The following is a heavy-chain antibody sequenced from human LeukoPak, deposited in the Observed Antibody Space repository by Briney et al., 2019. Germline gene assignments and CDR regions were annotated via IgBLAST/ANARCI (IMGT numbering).Heavy chain of an antibody. D-gene: IGHD5-24*01. CDR3: ARVEMPMLAVFDY. CDR2: TSPDGNDK. CDR1: GFTFSGFA. V-gene: IGHV3-30*16. Sequence: PGKSLRLSCAASGFTFSGFAIHWVRQAPGKGLEWVASTSPDGNDKYYADSVKGRFTISRDNSKNTVYLQMNSLRGADTAVYYCARVEMPMLAVFDYWGQGTLVTVSS. J-gene: IGHJ4*02.